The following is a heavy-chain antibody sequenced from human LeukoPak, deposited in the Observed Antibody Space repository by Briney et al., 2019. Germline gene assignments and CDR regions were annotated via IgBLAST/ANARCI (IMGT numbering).Heavy chain of an antibody. CDR1: GYTFTIYY. V-gene: IGHV1-46*01. J-gene: IGHJ4*02. Sequence: APVKVSCKASGYTFTIYYMHWVRQAPGQGLEWMGIINPSGGSTSYAQKFQGRVTMTRDTSTSTVYMELSSLRSEDTAVYYCASDRTRPKLLWFGELNRGYFNYWGQGTLVTVSS. D-gene: IGHD3-10*01. CDR2: INPSGGST. CDR3: ASDRTRPKLLWFGELNRGYFNY.